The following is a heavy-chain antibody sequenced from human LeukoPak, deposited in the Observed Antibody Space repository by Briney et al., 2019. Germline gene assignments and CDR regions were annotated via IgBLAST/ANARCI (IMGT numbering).Heavy chain of an antibody. CDR2: ISGSGGST. D-gene: IGHD3-10*01. CDR3: AKDTGPYYYGSPLDY. J-gene: IGHJ4*02. Sequence: GGSLRLSCAASGFTFSSSAMSWVRQAPGKGLESVSGISGSGGSTYFADSVKGRFSISRDNSKSTLYLQMDSLRAEDTAVYYCAKDTGPYYYGSPLDYWGQGTLVTVSS. V-gene: IGHV3-23*01. CDR1: GFTFSSSA.